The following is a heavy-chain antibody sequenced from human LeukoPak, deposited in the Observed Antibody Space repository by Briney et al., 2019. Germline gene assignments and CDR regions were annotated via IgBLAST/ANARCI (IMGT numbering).Heavy chain of an antibody. Sequence: GGSLRLSRAASGFTFSSYWMHWVRQAPGKRLVWVSRVNIDGSSTSYADSVKGRFTISRDNAKNTLYLQMNSLRAEDTAVYYCARVRVGAFGGVIAPLDYWGQGTLVTVSS. V-gene: IGHV3-74*01. CDR1: GFTFSSYW. J-gene: IGHJ4*02. CDR3: ARVRVGAFGGVIAPLDY. D-gene: IGHD3-16*02. CDR2: VNIDGSST.